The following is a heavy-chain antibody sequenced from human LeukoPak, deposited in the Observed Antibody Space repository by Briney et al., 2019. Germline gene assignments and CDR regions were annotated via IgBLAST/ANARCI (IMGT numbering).Heavy chain of an antibody. Sequence: PSETLSLTCTVSGGSISSSYSYCGWSRQPPGKGLEWVVNIYYSGSTYYNPSLKRRVTISVDTSNNHFSLKLNSVTAADTAVYYCAKPSNYYGSATHAFDFWGQGTMVTVSS. CDR3: AKPSNYYGSATHAFDF. D-gene: IGHD3-10*01. CDR1: GGSISSSYSY. J-gene: IGHJ3*01. CDR2: IYYSGST. V-gene: IGHV4-39*07.